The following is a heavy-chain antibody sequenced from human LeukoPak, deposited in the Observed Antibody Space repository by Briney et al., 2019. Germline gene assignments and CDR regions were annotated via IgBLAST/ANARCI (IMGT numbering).Heavy chain of an antibody. J-gene: IGHJ6*03. CDR2: IIPIFGTA. D-gene: IGHD2-2*01. Sequence: ASVKVSCKASGYTFTSYGISWVRQAPGQGLEWMGGIIPIFGTANYAQKFQGRVTIAADESTSTAYMELSSLRSEDTAVYYCARDHVVPAASLGYYYYYYMDVWGKGTTVTISS. V-gene: IGHV1-69*13. CDR3: ARDHVVPAASLGYYYYYYMDV. CDR1: GYTFTSYG.